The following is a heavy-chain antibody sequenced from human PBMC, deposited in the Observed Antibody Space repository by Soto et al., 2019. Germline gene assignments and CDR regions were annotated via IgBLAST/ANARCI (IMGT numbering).Heavy chain of an antibody. J-gene: IGHJ5*02. V-gene: IGHV3-23*01. CDR2: ISGSGFKK. D-gene: IGHD1-26*01. CDR1: GFIFENFG. Sequence: GGSLRLSCAASGFIFENFGMSWVRQAPGKGLEWISSISGSGFKKYYADSVRGRFTISSDNSKSTVYLELNNLSAEDTAVYHCAKNQGVELVPLATVDWFDPWGQGSVVTVSS. CDR3: AKNQGVELVPLATVDWFDP.